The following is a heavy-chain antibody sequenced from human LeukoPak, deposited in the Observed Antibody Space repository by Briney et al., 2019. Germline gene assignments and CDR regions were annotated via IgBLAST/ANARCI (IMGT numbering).Heavy chain of an antibody. CDR1: GFTFSSYA. CDR2: ISGSGGST. Sequence: PGGSLRLSCAASGFTFSSYAMSWVRQAPGKGLGWVSAISGSGGSTYYADSVKGRFTISRDNSKNTLYLQMNSLRAEDTAVYYCAKYSAGTLYFDYWGQGTLVTVSS. CDR3: AKYSAGTLYFDY. V-gene: IGHV3-23*01. D-gene: IGHD6-19*01. J-gene: IGHJ4*02.